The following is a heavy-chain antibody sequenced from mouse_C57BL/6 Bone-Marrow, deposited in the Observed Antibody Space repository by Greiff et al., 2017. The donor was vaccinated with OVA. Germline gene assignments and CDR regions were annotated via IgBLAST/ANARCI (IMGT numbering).Heavy chain of an antibody. CDR3: ARGGGYYYVFDY. J-gene: IGHJ2*01. Sequence: VQLQQSGAELARPGASVKLSCKASGYTFTSYGISWVKQRTGQGLEWIGEIYPRSVNTYYNEKFKGKATLTADKSSSTAYMELRSLTSEDSAVYFCARGGGYYYVFDYWGQGTTLTVSS. D-gene: IGHD1-1*01. V-gene: IGHV1-81*01. CDR1: GYTFTSYG. CDR2: IYPRSVNT.